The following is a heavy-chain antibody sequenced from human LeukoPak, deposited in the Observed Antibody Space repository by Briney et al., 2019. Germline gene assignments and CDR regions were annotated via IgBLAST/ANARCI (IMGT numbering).Heavy chain of an antibody. J-gene: IGHJ3*02. V-gene: IGHV3-23*01. D-gene: IGHD1-26*01. Sequence: GGSLRLSCAASGFTFSSYAMSWVRRAPGKGLEWVSAISGSGGSTYYADSVKGRFTISRDNSKNTLYLQMNSLRAEDTAVYYCAKWGIYSGSYGAFDIWGQGTMVTVSS. CDR3: AKWGIYSGSYGAFDI. CDR1: GFTFSSYA. CDR2: ISGSGGST.